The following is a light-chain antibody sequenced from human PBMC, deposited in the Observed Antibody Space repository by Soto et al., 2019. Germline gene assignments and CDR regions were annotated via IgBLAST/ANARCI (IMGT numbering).Light chain of an antibody. CDR3: QQYNNWPPIT. V-gene: IGKV1-9*01. CDR2: AAS. Sequence: DIQLPQSPSFLSASVGDSVTITCRASQGISSYLSWYQQKPGKAPKILIYAASTLQTGVPSRFSGSGSGTDFTLTISSLQPEDLAVYYCQQYNNWPPITFGKGTRLEIK. J-gene: IGKJ5*01. CDR1: QGISSY.